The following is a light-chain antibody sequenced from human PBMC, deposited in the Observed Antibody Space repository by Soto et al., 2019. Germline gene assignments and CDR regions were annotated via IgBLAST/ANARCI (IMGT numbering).Light chain of an antibody. Sequence: QSVLTQPPSTSGTPGQRVTISCSGSSSNIGRNTVNWYQHLPGTAPKLLIYSNNQRPSGVPDRFSGSKSCTSASLAVSGLQSEDEADYYCAAWDGSLNGYVFGTGTKVTVL. CDR3: AAWDGSLNGYV. J-gene: IGLJ1*01. CDR1: SSNIGRNT. CDR2: SNN. V-gene: IGLV1-44*01.